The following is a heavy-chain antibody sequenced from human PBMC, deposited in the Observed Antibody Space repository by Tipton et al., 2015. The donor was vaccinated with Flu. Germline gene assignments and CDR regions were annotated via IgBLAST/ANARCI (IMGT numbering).Heavy chain of an antibody. CDR3: PRQSTLRYFDF. D-gene: IGHD5/OR15-5a*01. Sequence: TLSLTCAVSGCATSIAYFWAWFRHPPGKGLECIGSIYYGRITYHNPSIKSRVTISADMSKNQFSLKLTSVTAADTAVYFCPRQSTLRYFDFWGRGTLLSVSS. CDR2: IYYGRIT. CDR1: GCATSIAYF. V-gene: IGHV4-38-2*01. J-gene: IGHJ2*01.